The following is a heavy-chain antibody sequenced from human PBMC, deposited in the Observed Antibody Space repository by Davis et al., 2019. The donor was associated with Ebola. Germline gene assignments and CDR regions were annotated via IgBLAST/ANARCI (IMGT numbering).Heavy chain of an antibody. V-gene: IGHV1-2*04. CDR3: TRETWHFGS. Sequence: ASVKVSCKVSGYTFSDFHMHWVRQAPGQGLEWVGCIYPKTGATTYVQRFQGWVTLTSDTSTNTAYMELSRLTSDDTAVYYCTRETWHFGSWGQGTLVTVSS. CDR1: GYTFSDFH. J-gene: IGHJ4*02. CDR2: IYPKTGAT.